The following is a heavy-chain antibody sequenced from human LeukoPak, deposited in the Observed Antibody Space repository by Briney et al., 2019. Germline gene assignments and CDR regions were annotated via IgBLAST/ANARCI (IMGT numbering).Heavy chain of an antibody. Sequence: TGGSLRLSCAASGFTVSSNYMSWVRQAPGKGLEWVSVIYSGSRTYYADSVKGRFTISRDNSKNTLYLQMNSHKAEDTAVYYCARLGNSGYYFDYWGQGTLVTVSS. J-gene: IGHJ4*02. CDR3: ARLGNSGYYFDY. D-gene: IGHD4-23*01. CDR1: GFTVSSNY. V-gene: IGHV3-53*01. CDR2: IYSGSRT.